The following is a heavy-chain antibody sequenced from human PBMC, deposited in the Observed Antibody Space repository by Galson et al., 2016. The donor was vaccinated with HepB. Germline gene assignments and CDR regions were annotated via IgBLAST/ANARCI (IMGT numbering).Heavy chain of an antibody. Sequence: SLRLSCAASGFIFDDSALHWVRQAPGKAPACVSSIPWKSASVAYREAVKGRFTISRDNAKNSVFLTITNLRPEDTALYFCARDREMVQGVTVGVGAFDLWGQGTMVSGSS. V-gene: IGHV3-9*01. CDR1: GFIFDDSA. CDR2: IPWKSASV. D-gene: IGHD3-10*01. CDR3: ARDREMVQGVTVGVGAFDL. J-gene: IGHJ3*01.